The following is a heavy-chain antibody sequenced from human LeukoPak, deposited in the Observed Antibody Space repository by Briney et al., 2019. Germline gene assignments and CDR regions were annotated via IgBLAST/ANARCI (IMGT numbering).Heavy chain of an antibody. V-gene: IGHV1-2*06. D-gene: IGHD6-19*01. CDR3: ARRSVPGPFDY. J-gene: IGHJ4*02. Sequence: GASVKVSCKASGYTFTGYQMHWVRQAPGQGLEWIGRINPNSGDTNYAQKFQGRVTMTRDMSINTAYMELSSLRSDDTAVYYCARRSVPGPFDYWGQGTLVTVSS. CDR2: INPNSGDT. CDR1: GYTFTGYQ.